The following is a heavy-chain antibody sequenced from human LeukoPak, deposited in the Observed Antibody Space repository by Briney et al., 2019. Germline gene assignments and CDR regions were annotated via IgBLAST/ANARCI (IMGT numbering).Heavy chain of an antibody. J-gene: IGHJ4*02. CDR2: ISGSGGST. CDR1: GFTFSSYA. CDR3: ANSYDFWSGYYRGPFDY. Sequence: GGXLRLSWAASGFTFSSYAMSWVRQAPGKGLEWVSAISGSGGSTYYADSGKGRFTISRDNSKNTLYLQMNSLRAEDTAVYYCANSYDFWSGYYRGPFDYWGQGTLVTVSS. V-gene: IGHV3-23*01. D-gene: IGHD3-3*01.